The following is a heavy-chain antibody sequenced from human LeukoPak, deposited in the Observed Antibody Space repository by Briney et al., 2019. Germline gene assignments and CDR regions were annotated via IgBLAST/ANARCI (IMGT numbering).Heavy chain of an antibody. Sequence: AASVKVSCKASGGTFSSYPFTWVRQAPGQGLEWMGGIIPIFGTANYAQKFQGRVTITTDESTSTAYMELSSLRSEDTAVYYCARGHRFGIGDYYYMDVWGKGTTVTASS. CDR3: ARGHRFGIGDYYYMDV. V-gene: IGHV1-69*05. CDR2: IIPIFGTA. J-gene: IGHJ6*03. D-gene: IGHD3-16*01. CDR1: GGTFSSYP.